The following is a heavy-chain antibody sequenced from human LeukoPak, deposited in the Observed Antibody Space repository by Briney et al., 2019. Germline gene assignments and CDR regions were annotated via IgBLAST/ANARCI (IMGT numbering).Heavy chain of an antibody. V-gene: IGHV3-48*03. D-gene: IGHD3-9*01. CDR1: GFTFKNYA. J-gene: IGHJ4*02. CDR2: ISSSGSTI. Sequence: GGSLRLSCAAPGFTFKNYAMYWVRQAPGKGLEWVSYISSSGSTIYYADSVKGRFTISRDNAKNSLYLQMNSLRAEDTAVYYCARGGGSYYDILTGYYIPLDYWGQGTLVTVSS. CDR3: ARGGGSYYDILTGYYIPLDY.